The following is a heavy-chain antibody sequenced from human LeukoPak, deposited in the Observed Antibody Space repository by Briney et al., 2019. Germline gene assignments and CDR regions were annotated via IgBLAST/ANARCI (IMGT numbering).Heavy chain of an antibody. V-gene: IGHV3-53*01. D-gene: IGHD3-10*01. J-gene: IGHJ4*02. CDR3: ARDSGSGSYSGY. Sequence: GGSLRVSCAASGFSVSRNYMSWVRQAPGKGLEWVSVIYSGGTTYYADSVKGRFTISRDNAKNTLYLQMNSLRAEDTAVYYCARDSGSGSYSGYWGLGTLVTVSS. CDR2: IYSGGTT. CDR1: GFSVSRNY.